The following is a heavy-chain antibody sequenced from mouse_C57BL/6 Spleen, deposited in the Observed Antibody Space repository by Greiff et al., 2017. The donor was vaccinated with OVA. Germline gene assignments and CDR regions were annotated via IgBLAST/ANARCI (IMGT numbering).Heavy chain of an antibody. Sequence: EVQRVESGGDLVKPGGSLKLSCAASGFTFSSYGMSWVRQTPDKRLEWVATISSGGSYTYYPDSVKGRFTISRDNAKNTLYLQMSSLKSEDTAMYYCARQKGGYYAMDYWGQGTSVTVSS. J-gene: IGHJ4*01. CDR3: ARQKGGYYAMDY. V-gene: IGHV5-6*01. CDR1: GFTFSSYG. CDR2: ISSGGSYT.